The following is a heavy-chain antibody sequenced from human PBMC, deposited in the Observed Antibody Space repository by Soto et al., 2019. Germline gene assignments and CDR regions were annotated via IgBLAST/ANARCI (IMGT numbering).Heavy chain of an antibody. Sequence: ASVKVSFKASGYTFTSYDINWVRQATGQGLEWMGWMNPNSGNTGYAQKFQGRVTMTRSTSISTAYMELSSLRSEDTAVYYCARGTPAGYSYGYYYYYYMDVWGKGTTVTVSS. D-gene: IGHD5-18*01. CDR3: ARGTPAGYSYGYYYYYYMDV. CDR2: MNPNSGNT. CDR1: GYTFTSYD. J-gene: IGHJ6*03. V-gene: IGHV1-8*01.